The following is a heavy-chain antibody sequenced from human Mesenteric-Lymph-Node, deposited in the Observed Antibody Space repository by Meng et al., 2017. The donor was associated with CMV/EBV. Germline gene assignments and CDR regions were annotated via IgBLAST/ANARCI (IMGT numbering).Heavy chain of an antibody. CDR2: IYSGSKT. CDR1: GFTVSSNY. CDR3: AREVNRDNSRLSDAFDI. V-gene: IGHV3-53*01. Sequence: GGSLRLSCAASGFTVSSNYMNWVRQAPGKGLEWVSVIYSGSKTYYADSVKGRFTISRDYSKNTLYLQMNSLRAEDTAVYYCAREVNRDNSRLSDAFDIWGQGTMVTVSS. J-gene: IGHJ3*02. D-gene: IGHD2/OR15-2a*01.